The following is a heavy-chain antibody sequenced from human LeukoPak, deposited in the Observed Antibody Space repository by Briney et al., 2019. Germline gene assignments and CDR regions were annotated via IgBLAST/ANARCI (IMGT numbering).Heavy chain of an antibody. CDR2: ISSDSYYI. Sequence: PGGSLRLSCAASGFTFSSYAMSWVRQAPGKGLEWVSSISSDSYYIYYADSVKGRFTISRDNAKNSMYLQMNSLRAEDTAVYYCARGLDSMVRGVMIYWGQGTLVTVSA. J-gene: IGHJ4*02. CDR3: ARGLDSMVRGVMIY. D-gene: IGHD3-10*01. CDR1: GFTFSSYA. V-gene: IGHV3-21*06.